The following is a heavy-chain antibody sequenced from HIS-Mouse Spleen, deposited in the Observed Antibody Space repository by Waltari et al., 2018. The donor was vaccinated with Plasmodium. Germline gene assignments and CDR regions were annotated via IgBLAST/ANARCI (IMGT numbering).Heavy chain of an antibody. V-gene: IGHV3-23*01. CDR1: GFTFSSYA. CDR2: ISGSGGST. D-gene: IGHD1-1*01. CDR3: AILVQLEPPFDY. Sequence: EVQLLESGGGLVQPGGSLRLSCAASGFTFSSYAMGWVRQAPGKGLEWVSDISGSGGSTYYADSVKGRFTISRDNSKNTLYLQMNSLRAEDTAVYYCAILVQLEPPFDYWGQGTLVTVSS. J-gene: IGHJ4*02.